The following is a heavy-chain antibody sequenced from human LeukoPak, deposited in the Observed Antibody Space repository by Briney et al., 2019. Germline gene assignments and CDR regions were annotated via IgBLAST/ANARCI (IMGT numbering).Heavy chain of an antibody. CDR3: ARDPVVVVPAAPQMGYYMDV. Sequence: GGSLRLSCAASGFTFSSYGMHWVRQAPGKGLEWVAVIWYDGSNKYYADSVKGRFTISRDNSRNTLYLQMNSLRAEDTAVYYCARDPVVVVPAAPQMGYYMDVWGKGTTVTVSS. CDR1: GFTFSSYG. CDR2: IWYDGSNK. J-gene: IGHJ6*03. V-gene: IGHV3-33*01. D-gene: IGHD2-2*01.